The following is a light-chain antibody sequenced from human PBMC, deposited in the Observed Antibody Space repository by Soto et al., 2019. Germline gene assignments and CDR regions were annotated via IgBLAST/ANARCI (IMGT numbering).Light chain of an antibody. CDR1: SSDVGAYNY. CDR2: EVN. Sequence: QSALTQTASVSGSPGQSITISCTGTSSDVGAYNYVSWHQQHPGKAPKLMIYEVNNRPSGVSNRFSGSKSGNTASLTISGLQAEDEADYYCASYTSSSTLVVFGGGTKLTVL. V-gene: IGLV2-14*01. CDR3: ASYTSSSTLVV. J-gene: IGLJ2*01.